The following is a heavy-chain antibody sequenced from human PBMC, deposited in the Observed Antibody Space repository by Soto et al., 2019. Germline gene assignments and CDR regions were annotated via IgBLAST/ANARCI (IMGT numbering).Heavy chain of an antibody. V-gene: IGHV4-30-2*01. Sequence: SETLSLTCAVSGGSINSGAFSLSWIRQPPGKGLEWIGYVTHSGTAYSIPSLNGRLTLSVDSSQTQFSLKLTSVTAADSAFYYCARIHWAQSSLDYWGRGILVTVSS. D-gene: IGHD6-19*01. CDR2: VTHSGTA. J-gene: IGHJ4*02. CDR1: GGSINSGAFS. CDR3: ARIHWAQSSLDY.